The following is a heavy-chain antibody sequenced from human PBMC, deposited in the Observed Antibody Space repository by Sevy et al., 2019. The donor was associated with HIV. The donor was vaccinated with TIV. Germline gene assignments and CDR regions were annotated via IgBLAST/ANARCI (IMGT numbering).Heavy chain of an antibody. Sequence: GGSLRLSCAVSGFSFSHYAFHWVRQAPGKGLEWVSHISYDGTYKYYADSVKGRFTITRDNSKNTLYLQMNSLRGNDTAVYYCARVAVSYCTNDCYHRFDYWGPGALVTVSS. J-gene: IGHJ4*02. V-gene: IGHV3-30-3*01. D-gene: IGHD2-8*01. CDR1: GFSFSHYA. CDR2: ISYDGTYK. CDR3: ARVAVSYCTNDCYHRFDY.